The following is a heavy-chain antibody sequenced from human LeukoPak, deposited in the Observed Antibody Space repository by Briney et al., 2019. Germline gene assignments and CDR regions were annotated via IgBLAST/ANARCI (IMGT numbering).Heavy chain of an antibody. CDR2: FDPEDGET. D-gene: IGHD3-3*01. J-gene: IGHJ6*03. Sequence: ASVKVSCKVSGYTLTELSMHWVRQAPGKGLEWMGGFDPEDGETIYAQKFQGRVTITRNTSISTAYMELSSLRSEDTAVYYCARAPNHYGDFWSGYYHYYYYMDVWGKGTTVTVSS. CDR3: ARAPNHYGDFWSGYYHYYYYMDV. CDR1: GYTLTELS. V-gene: IGHV1-24*01.